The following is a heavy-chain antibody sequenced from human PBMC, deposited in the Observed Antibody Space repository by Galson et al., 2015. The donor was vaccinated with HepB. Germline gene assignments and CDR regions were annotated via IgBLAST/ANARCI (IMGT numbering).Heavy chain of an antibody. V-gene: IGHV3-30-3*01. CDR3: ARGAPYDSSGYPYYFDY. Sequence: SLRLSCAASGFTFSSYAMHWVRQAPGKGLEWVAVISYDGSNKYYADSVKGRFTISRDNSKNTLYLQMNSLRAEDTAVYYCARGAPYDSSGYPYYFDYWGQGTLVTVSS. D-gene: IGHD3-22*01. CDR2: ISYDGSNK. CDR1: GFTFSSYA. J-gene: IGHJ4*02.